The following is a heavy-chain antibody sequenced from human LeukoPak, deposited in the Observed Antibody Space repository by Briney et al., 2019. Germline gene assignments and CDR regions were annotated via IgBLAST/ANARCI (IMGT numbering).Heavy chain of an antibody. CDR3: AREQEYDFWSGSPLSYDAFDI. V-gene: IGHV3-48*01. J-gene: IGHJ3*02. Sequence: RTGGSLRLSCAASGFTFSSYSMNWVRQAPGKGLEWVSYISSSSSTIYYADSVKGRFTISRDNAKNSLYLQMNSLRAEDTAVYYCAREQEYDFWSGSPLSYDAFDIWGQGTMVTVSS. CDR2: ISSSSSTI. D-gene: IGHD3-3*01. CDR1: GFTFSSYS.